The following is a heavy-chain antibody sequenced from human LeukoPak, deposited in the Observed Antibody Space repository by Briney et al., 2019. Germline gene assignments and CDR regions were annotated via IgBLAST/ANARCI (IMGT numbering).Heavy chain of an antibody. CDR2: IYYSGST. D-gene: IGHD3-22*01. J-gene: IGHJ4*02. V-gene: IGHV4-31*03. CDR1: GGSISSGGYY. Sequence: SETLSLTCTVSGGSISSGGYYWSWIRQHPGKGLEWIGYIYYSGSTYYNPSLKSRVTMSVDTSKNQFSLKLRSVTAADTAVYYCAREGDYYDYYFDYWGQGTLVTVSS. CDR3: AREGDYYDYYFDY.